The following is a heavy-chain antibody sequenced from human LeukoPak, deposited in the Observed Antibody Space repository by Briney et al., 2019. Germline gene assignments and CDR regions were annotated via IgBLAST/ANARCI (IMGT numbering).Heavy chain of an antibody. CDR3: ARGGNDFWSLRAFDI. CDR2: INHSGST. V-gene: IGHV4-34*01. CDR1: GGSFSGYY. J-gene: IGHJ3*02. Sequence: SETLSLTCAVYGGSFSGYYWSWIRQPPGKGLEWIGEINHSGSTNYNPSLKSRVTISVDTSKNQFSLKLSSVTAADTAVYYCARGGNDFWSLRAFDIWGQGTMVTVSS. D-gene: IGHD3-3*01.